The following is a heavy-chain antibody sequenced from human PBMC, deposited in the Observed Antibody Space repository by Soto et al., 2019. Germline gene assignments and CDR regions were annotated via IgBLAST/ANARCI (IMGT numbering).Heavy chain of an antibody. D-gene: IGHD2-2*01. J-gene: IGHJ5*02. CDR3: ARGVDVVLVPAAMGDWFDP. CDR2: IYYSGST. Sequence: QVQLQESGPGLVKPSQTLSLTCTVSGGSISSGDYYWSWIRQPPGKGLAWIGYIYYSGSTYYNPSLKSRVTISVDTSKNQFSLKLSSVTAADTAVYYCARGVDVVLVPAAMGDWFDPWGQGTLVTVSS. V-gene: IGHV4-30-4*01. CDR1: GGSISSGDYY.